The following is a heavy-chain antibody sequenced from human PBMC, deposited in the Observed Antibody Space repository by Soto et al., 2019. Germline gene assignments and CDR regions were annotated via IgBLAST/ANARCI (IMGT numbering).Heavy chain of an antibody. Sequence: ASVKVSCKASGYTFTSYPMHWVRQAPGQGLEWMGWINAGNGDTKYSQKFQGRVTITRDTSANTAYMELSSMRSEDTAVFYCARDWTHYDSSGPGDYWGQGTLVTVSS. CDR3: ARDWTHYDSSGPGDY. CDR2: INAGNGDT. D-gene: IGHD3-22*01. CDR1: GYTFTSYP. J-gene: IGHJ4*02. V-gene: IGHV1-3*01.